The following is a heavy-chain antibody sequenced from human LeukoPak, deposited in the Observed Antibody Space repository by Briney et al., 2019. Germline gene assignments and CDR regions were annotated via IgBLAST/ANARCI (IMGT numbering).Heavy chain of an antibody. CDR3: ARDKQHSYGRYFDH. CDR1: GGSISTYH. Sequence: SETLSLTCTVSGGSISTYHWNWIRKSPEKGLEWIGYTQSTGNSNYNPSLKSRVTMSVDMSRNQIVLNLSSVTPADTAVYFCARDKQHSYGRYFDHWGQGILVTVSS. V-gene: IGHV4-59*01. J-gene: IGHJ4*02. D-gene: IGHD5-18*01. CDR2: TQSTGNS.